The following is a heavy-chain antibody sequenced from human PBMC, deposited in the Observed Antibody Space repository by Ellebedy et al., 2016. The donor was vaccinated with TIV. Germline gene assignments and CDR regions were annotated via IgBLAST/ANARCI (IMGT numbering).Heavy chain of an antibody. Sequence: GESLKIPCVASGFNFSDYYMSWIRQAPGRGLEWIAFVHTMPTYTHYLDSVTGRFTITRDNAKTSLNLHMSSLRAEDTAVYYRARAVRDGYNGAHFDYWGRGTLVTVSS. D-gene: IGHD5-24*01. CDR3: ARAVRDGYNGAHFDY. CDR2: VHTMPTYT. CDR1: GFNFSDYY. V-gene: IGHV3-11*06. J-gene: IGHJ4*02.